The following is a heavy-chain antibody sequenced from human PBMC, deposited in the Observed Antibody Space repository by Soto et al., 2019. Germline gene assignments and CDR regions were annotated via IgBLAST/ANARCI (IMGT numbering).Heavy chain of an antibody. J-gene: IGHJ6*02. V-gene: IGHV3-30*18. Sequence: GGSLRLSCAASGFIFSSHGMHWVRQAPGKGLEWVAVISYDGRNTYYGDSVKGRFTISRDNSKNTLYLQMNSLRAEDTAAYYCAKDRSRFYYYYGMDVWGQGTTVTVSS. CDR2: ISYDGRNT. CDR3: AKDRSRFYYYYGMDV. CDR1: GFIFSSHG.